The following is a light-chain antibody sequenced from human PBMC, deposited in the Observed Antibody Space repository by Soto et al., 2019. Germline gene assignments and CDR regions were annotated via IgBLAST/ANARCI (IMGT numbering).Light chain of an antibody. CDR1: QTIYNY. Sequence: DVPLTQSPSSLFASVGDRVTITCRASQTIYNYLNWYQHIPGKAPKLLISSTSTLQSGAPSRFSGSGSGTHFSLTISSLLPEDSATYYCQQSHLTPFTFGQGTKLQIK. J-gene: IGKJ2*01. CDR3: QQSHLTPFT. CDR2: STS. V-gene: IGKV1-39*01.